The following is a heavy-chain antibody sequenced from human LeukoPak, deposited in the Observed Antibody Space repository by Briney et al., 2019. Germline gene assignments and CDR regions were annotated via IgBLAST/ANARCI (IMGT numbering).Heavy chain of an antibody. V-gene: IGHV4-39*01. CDR2: IYYSGST. CDR3: ARLRIAGVAWGHNWFDP. Sequence: NPSETLSLTCTVSGGSISSSSYYWGWIRQPPGKGLEWIGSIYYSGSTYYNPSLKSRVTISVDTSKNQFSLKLSSVTAADTAVYYCARLRIAGVAWGHNWFDPWGQGTLVTVSS. D-gene: IGHD1-14*01. CDR1: GGSISSSSYY. J-gene: IGHJ5*02.